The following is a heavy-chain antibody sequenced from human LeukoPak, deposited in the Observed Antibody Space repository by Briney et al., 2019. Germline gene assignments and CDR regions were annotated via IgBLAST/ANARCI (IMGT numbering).Heavy chain of an antibody. J-gene: IGHJ6*03. Sequence: PSETLSLTCTVSGGSISSYYWSWIRQPAGKGLEWIGRIYTSGSTNYNPSLKSRVTMSVDTSKNQFSLKLSSVTAADTAVYYCARARMIQLWSGSDYYYMDVWGKGTTVTVSS. CDR2: IYTSGST. CDR3: ARARMIQLWSGSDYYYMDV. V-gene: IGHV4-4*07. CDR1: GGSISSYY. D-gene: IGHD5-18*01.